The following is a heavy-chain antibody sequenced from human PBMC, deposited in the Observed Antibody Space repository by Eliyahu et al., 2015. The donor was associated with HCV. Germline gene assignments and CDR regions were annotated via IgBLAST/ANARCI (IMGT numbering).Heavy chain of an antibody. CDR1: GFXFGDFA. J-gene: IGHJ4*02. CDR2: IRSKAYGGTT. Sequence: EVQLVESGGGLVQPGRSLRLSCTASGFXFGDFAMGWVRQAPGKGLDGVGFIRSKAYGGTTEYAASVKGRFTISRDDSKSIAYLQMNSLKTEDTAVYYCTRSSYSSSPLLANWGQGTLVTVSS. D-gene: IGHD6-6*01. CDR3: TRSSYSSSPLLAN. V-gene: IGHV3-49*04.